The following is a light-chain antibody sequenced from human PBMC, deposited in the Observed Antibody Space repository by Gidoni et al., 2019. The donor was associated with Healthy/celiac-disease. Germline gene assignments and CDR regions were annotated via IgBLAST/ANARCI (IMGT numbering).Light chain of an antibody. J-gene: IGLJ3*02. CDR1: SSNIWNNY. Sequence: QSVLTQPPPVSAPPRQAVTIACSASSSNIWNNYGSWYKQLTGTAPKLLIYDNNTRPSGIPDLFSASKSGTSATLGITGLPTGDEADYYCATWASTLSAGVFGGGTKLTVL. CDR3: ATWASTLSAGV. V-gene: IGLV1-51*01. CDR2: DNN.